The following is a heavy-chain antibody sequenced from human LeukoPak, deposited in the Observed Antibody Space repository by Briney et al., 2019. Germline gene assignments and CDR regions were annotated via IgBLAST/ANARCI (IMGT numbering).Heavy chain of an antibody. CDR3: ARERMTTNNWFDP. V-gene: IGHV1-8*02. CDR2: MNPNSGNT. CDR1: GYTFTGYY. D-gene: IGHD4-11*01. Sequence: GASVKVSCKASGYTFTGYYMHWVRQAPGQGLEWMGWMNPNSGNTGYAQKFQGRVTMTRNTSISTAYMELSSLRSEDTAVYYCARERMTTNNWFDPWGQGTLVTVSS. J-gene: IGHJ5*02.